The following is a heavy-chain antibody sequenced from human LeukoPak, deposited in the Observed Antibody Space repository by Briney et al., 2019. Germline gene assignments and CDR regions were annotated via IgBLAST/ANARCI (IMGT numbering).Heavy chain of an antibody. D-gene: IGHD6-13*01. CDR2: SSSSSSSI. CDR1: GFTFSVYG. CDR3: ARAVTAAAPFDY. V-gene: IGHV3-48*02. Sequence: PGGSLRLSCAASGFTFSVYGMNWLRQAPGRGLEWVSFSSSSSSSIYYADSVKGRFTISRDNAKNSLYLQLKSLRDEDTAVYFCARAVTAAAPFDYWGQGTLVTVSS. J-gene: IGHJ4*02.